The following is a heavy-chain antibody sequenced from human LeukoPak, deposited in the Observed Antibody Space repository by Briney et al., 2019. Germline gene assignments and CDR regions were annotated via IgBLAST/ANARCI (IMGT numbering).Heavy chain of an antibody. D-gene: IGHD5-24*01. CDR2: IYNIETT. V-gene: IGHV4-59*01. CDR3: ARGSDGFRFDP. J-gene: IGHJ5*02. CDR1: DGSMTNYH. Sequence: SETLSLTCTISDGSMTNYHWTWIRQSPGKAPEYIGYIYNIETTRYNPSLKSRVTISVDMSKKQFSLRLNSLTAADTAVHYCARGSDGFRFDPWGQGILVTVSS.